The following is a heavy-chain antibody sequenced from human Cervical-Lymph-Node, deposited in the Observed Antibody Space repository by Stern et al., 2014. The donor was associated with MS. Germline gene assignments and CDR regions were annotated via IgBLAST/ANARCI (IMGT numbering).Heavy chain of an antibody. V-gene: IGHV1-69*01. D-gene: IGHD1-1*01. CDR2: IIPIFGTA. CDR1: GGTFSSYA. J-gene: IGHJ6*02. Sequence: QLLQSGAEVKKPGSSVKVSCKASGGTFSSYALSWVRQAPGQGLEWLGGIIPIFGTANYAQKFQGRVTITADESTSTAYMELSSLRSEDTAVYYWARGRERAPYYYYGMDVWGQGTTVTVSS. CDR3: ARGRERAPYYYYGMDV.